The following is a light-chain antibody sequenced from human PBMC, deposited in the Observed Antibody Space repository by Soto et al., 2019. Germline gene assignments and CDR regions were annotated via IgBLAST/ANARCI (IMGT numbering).Light chain of an antibody. Sequence: FTLTQAHSVSESPGKTVTISCTRSSGSIASNYVQWYHQRPGSAPSTVIYEDNQRPSGVPDRFSGSIDSSSNSASLTISGLKAEDEADYYCQSYDRNNVVFGGGTKLTVL. V-gene: IGLV6-57*04. J-gene: IGLJ2*01. CDR2: EDN. CDR3: QSYDRNNVV. CDR1: SGSIASNY.